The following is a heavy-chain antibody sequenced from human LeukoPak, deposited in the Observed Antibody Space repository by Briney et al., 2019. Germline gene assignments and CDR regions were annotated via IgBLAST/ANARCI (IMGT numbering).Heavy chain of an antibody. CDR2: ISSSGSTI. V-gene: IGHV3-48*03. CDR3: ARESVGATTNYYYYYMDV. J-gene: IGHJ6*03. D-gene: IGHD1-26*01. Sequence: GGSLRLSCAASGFTFSSYEMNWVRQAPGKGLEWVSYISSSGSTIYYADSVKGRFTISRDNAKNSLYLQMNCLRAEDTAVYYCARESVGATTNYYYYYMDVWGKGTTVTVSS. CDR1: GFTFSSYE.